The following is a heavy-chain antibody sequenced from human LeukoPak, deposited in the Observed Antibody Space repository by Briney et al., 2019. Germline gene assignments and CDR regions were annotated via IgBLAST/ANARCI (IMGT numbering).Heavy chain of an antibody. D-gene: IGHD3-16*01. Sequence: PGESLRLSCAGSGFTFSRSWMTWVRQAPGKGLEWVASINQDGGVKHYMDSVKGRFTISRDNAENSLHLQMHSLRAEDTAVYYCAKLLGDVTTFDYWGQGTLVTVSS. J-gene: IGHJ4*02. V-gene: IGHV3-7*01. CDR3: AKLLGDVTTFDY. CDR2: INQDGGVK. CDR1: GFTFSRSW.